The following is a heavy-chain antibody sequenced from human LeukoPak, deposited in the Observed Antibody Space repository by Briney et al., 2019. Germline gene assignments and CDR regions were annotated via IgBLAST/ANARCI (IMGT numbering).Heavy chain of an antibody. Sequence: PGGSLRLSCAASGFTFSSARMTWVRQAPGKGLEWVGRIKSKTDGGTTDYAVPVKGRFTISRDDSKNTLYLQMNSLKTEDTAVYYCAAGTMVGTYSPGDSWGQGTLVTVSS. D-gene: IGHD3-10*02. CDR2: IKSKTDGGTT. J-gene: IGHJ4*02. V-gene: IGHV3-15*01. CDR3: AAGTMVGTYSPGDS. CDR1: GFTFSSAR.